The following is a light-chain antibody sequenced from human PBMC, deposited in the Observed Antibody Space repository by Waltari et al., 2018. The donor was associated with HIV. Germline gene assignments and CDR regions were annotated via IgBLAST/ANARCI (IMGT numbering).Light chain of an antibody. Sequence: QSVLTQPPSVSGAPGQRVTLSCTGSRSHIGPHEVHWYQQLPGTAPRLLIYNTNSRPSGVPDRFSGSKSGTSASLAINGLQAEDEADYYCQSSDSTLSGSVFGGGTKLTVL. J-gene: IGLJ2*01. CDR2: NTN. V-gene: IGLV1-40*01. CDR3: QSSDSTLSGSV. CDR1: RSHIGPHE.